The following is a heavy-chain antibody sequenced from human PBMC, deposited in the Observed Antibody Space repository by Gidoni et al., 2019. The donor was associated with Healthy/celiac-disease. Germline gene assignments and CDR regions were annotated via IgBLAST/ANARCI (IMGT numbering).Heavy chain of an antibody. CDR3: AKEGGNYYDSSGPSWVGGAFDI. CDR2: ISGSGGST. D-gene: IGHD3-22*01. J-gene: IGHJ3*02. CDR1: GVTVSSYD. V-gene: IGHV3-23*01. Sequence: EVQMLESGGGVVQPGGCRRVSCAASGVTVSSYDMSWVRQAPGKGLEWVSAISGSGGSTYYADSVKGRFTISRDNSKNTLYLQMNSLWAEDTAVYYCAKEGGNYYDSSGPSWVGGAFDIWGQGTMVTVSS.